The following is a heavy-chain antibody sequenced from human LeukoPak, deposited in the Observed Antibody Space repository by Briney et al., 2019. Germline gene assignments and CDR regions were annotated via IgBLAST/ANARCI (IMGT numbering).Heavy chain of an antibody. V-gene: IGHV3-33*06. Sequence: HPGGSLRLSCAASGFTFSSYGMHWVRQAPGKGLEWVAVIWYDGSNKYYADSVKGRFSISRDNSKNTLYLQMNSLRAGDTAVYYCAKDREYYDSSGLMDWGQGTLVTVSS. CDR1: GFTFSSYG. CDR2: IWYDGSNK. D-gene: IGHD3-22*01. CDR3: AKDREYYDSSGLMD. J-gene: IGHJ4*02.